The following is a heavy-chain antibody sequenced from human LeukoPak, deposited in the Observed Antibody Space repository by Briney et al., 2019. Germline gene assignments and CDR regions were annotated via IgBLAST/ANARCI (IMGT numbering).Heavy chain of an antibody. J-gene: IGHJ4*02. CDR3: AKGDSSSVPQKGPDY. V-gene: IGHV1-2*02. CDR2: INPNSGGT. Sequence: ASVKVSCKASGYTFTGYYMHWVRQAPGQGVEWMGWINPNSGGTNYAQKFQGRVTMTRDTSISTAYMELSRLRSDDTAVYYCAKGDSSSVPQKGPDYWGQGTLVTVSS. D-gene: IGHD6-13*01. CDR1: GYTFTGYY.